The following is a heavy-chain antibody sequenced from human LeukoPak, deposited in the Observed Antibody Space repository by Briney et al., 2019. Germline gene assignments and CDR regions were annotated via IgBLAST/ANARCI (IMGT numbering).Heavy chain of an antibody. D-gene: IGHD3-10*01. J-gene: IGHJ4*02. CDR1: GYTFTDHY. CDR2: IKPDSGGT. V-gene: IGHV1-2*02. Sequence: GASVKVSCKASGYTFTDHYMHWVRQAPGQGLEWLGWIKPDSGGTNYAQKLQGRVTMTRDTSISTAYMELSSLRSEDTAVYYCARDDTNYYSSGNYYNVGEWWGQGTLVTVSS. CDR3: ARDDTNYYSSGNYYNVGEW.